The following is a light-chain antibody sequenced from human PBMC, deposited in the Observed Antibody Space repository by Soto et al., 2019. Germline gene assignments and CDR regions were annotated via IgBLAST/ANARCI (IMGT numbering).Light chain of an antibody. V-gene: IGKV3-20*01. CDR2: GAS. Sequence: EIVLTQSPGTLSLSPGERATLSCRASQSVSSSYLAWYQQKLGQAPRLLIYGASNRATGTPDRFSGSGSGTDFCLTISSLEPEDFAVYYCQQYSASPLTFGGGT. J-gene: IGKJ4*01. CDR1: QSVSSSY. CDR3: QQYSASPLT.